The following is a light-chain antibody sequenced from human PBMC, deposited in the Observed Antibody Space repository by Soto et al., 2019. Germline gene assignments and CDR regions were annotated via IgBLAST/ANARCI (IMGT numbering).Light chain of an antibody. CDR3: QHHNYWPPKT. Sequence: EIVLTQSPATLSLSPGERATLSCRASQSVSRHLAWYQQKPGQAPRLLIYDASNRATGIPARLSGSGSGTDFTLTISSLQSEDFAVYYCQHHNYWPPKTCGQGTKVDIK. CDR1: QSVSRH. J-gene: IGKJ1*01. V-gene: IGKV3-11*01. CDR2: DAS.